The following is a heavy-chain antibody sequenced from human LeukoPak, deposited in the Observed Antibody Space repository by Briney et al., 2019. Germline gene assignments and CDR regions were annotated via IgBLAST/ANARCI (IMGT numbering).Heavy chain of an antibody. CDR2: IYNSGST. CDR3: ARGLLTPSDI. V-gene: IGHV4-59*01. CDR1: GDSISIYY. Sequence: SETLSLTCSVSGDSISIYYWSWIRQPPGKGLEWIGYIYNSGSTNYNPSLKSRVTISVDTSKNQFSLKLTSVTAADTAVYYCARGLLTPSDIWGQGTMVTVSS. J-gene: IGHJ3*02.